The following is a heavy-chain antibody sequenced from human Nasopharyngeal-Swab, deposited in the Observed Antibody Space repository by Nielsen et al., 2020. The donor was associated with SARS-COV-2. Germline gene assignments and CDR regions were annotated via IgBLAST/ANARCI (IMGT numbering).Heavy chain of an antibody. CDR3: ARDRSPARLWDYGMDV. V-gene: IGHV3-7*01. CDR1: GFTFSTYW. D-gene: IGHD6-6*01. J-gene: IGHJ6*02. CDR2: IKQDGSEK. Sequence: SCAASGFTFSTYWMTWVRQAPGKGLEWVANIKQDGSEKHYVDSVKGRFTISRDNAKNSLYLQMSSLRVEDTAVYYCARDRSPARLWDYGMDVWGQGTTVTVSS.